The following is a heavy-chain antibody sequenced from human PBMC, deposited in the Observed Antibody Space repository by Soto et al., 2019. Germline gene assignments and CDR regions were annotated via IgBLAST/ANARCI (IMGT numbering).Heavy chain of an antibody. Sequence: EVQLLESGGGVVQPGGSLRLSCEVSGFPFSSYEMYWVRQAPGKGLEWVAYISSSGETVYYAGSVQGRFTISRDNAKNSLYLQMSSLGAEDTAVYYCAREGFYAMDVWGQGTTVTVSS. CDR1: GFPFSSYE. J-gene: IGHJ6*02. D-gene: IGHD2-2*01. CDR3: AREGFYAMDV. CDR2: ISSSGETV. V-gene: IGHV3-48*03.